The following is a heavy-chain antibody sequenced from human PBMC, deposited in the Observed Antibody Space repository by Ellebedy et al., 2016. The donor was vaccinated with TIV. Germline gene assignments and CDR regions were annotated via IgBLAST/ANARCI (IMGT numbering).Heavy chain of an antibody. J-gene: IGHJ4*02. CDR1: GFTFSDYY. D-gene: IGHD2-15*01. CDR2: ISSSGSTI. Sequence: SLKISCAASGFTFSDYYMSWIRQAPGKGLEWVSYISSSGSTIYYADSVKGRFTISRDNAKNSLYLQMNSLRAEDTAVYYCARDGYCSGGSCYNFDYWGQGTLVTVSS. CDR3: ARDGYCSGGSCYNFDY. V-gene: IGHV3-11*01.